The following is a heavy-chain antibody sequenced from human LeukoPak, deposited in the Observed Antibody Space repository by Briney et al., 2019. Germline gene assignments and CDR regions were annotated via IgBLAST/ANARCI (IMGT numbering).Heavy chain of an antibody. CDR1: GYSFTSYW. CDR2: IYPGDSDT. V-gene: IGHV5-51*01. D-gene: IGHD2-2*01. Sequence: GESLQISCKGSGYSFTSYWIGWVRQMPGKGLEWMGIIYPGDSDTRYSPSFQGQVTISADKSISTAYLQWSSLKASDTAMYYCARGGYCSSTSCYSRGWFDPWGQGTLVTVSS. CDR3: ARGGYCSSTSCYSRGWFDP. J-gene: IGHJ5*02.